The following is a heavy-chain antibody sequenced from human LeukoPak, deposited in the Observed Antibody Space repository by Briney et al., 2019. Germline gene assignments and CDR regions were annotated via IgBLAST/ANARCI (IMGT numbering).Heavy chain of an antibody. J-gene: IGHJ4*02. D-gene: IGHD3-10*01. V-gene: IGHV3-30*04. CDR1: GFTFSSYA. CDR2: ISYDGSNK. Sequence: GGSLRLSCAASGFTFSSYAMHWVRQAPGKGLEWVAVISYDGSNKYYADSVKVRFTISRDNSKNTLYLQMNSLRAEDTAVYYCARVWLGESALNLWGQGTLVTVSS. CDR3: ARVWLGESALNL.